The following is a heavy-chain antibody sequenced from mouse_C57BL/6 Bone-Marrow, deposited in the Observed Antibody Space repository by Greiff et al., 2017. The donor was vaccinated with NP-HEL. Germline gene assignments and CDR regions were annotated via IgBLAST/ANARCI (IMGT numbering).Heavy chain of an antibody. V-gene: IGHV1-81*01. J-gene: IGHJ2*01. CDR3: ARALITTVVRGNYFDY. Sequence: QVQLQQSGAELARPGASVKLSCKASGYTFTSYGISWVKQRTGQGLEWIGEIYPRSGNTYYNEKFKGKATLTADKSSSTAYMELRSLTSEDSAVYFCARALITTVVRGNYFDYWGQGTTLTVSS. CDR2: IYPRSGNT. D-gene: IGHD1-1*01. CDR1: GYTFTSYG.